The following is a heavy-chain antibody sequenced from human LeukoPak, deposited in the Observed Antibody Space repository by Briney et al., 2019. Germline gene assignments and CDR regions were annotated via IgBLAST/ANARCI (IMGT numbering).Heavy chain of an antibody. CDR2: IYHSGST. Sequence: SETLSLTCAVSGDSISSSQWWSWVRQPPGKGLEWIGEIYHSGSTNYNPSLKSRVTISVDTSKNQFSLKLSSVTAADTAVYYCASRGYCSSTSCYTEIDYWGQGTLVTVSS. D-gene: IGHD2-2*02. CDR1: GDSISSSQW. V-gene: IGHV4-4*02. J-gene: IGHJ4*02. CDR3: ASRGYCSSTSCYTEIDY.